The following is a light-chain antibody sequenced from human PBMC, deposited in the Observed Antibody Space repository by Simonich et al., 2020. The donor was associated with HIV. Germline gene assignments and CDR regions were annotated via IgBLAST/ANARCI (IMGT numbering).Light chain of an antibody. V-gene: IGLV1-47*01. CDR3: AAWDDSLSGWV. CDR1: SSNIGSNY. Sequence: QSVLTQPPSASGTPGQRVTISCSGSSSNIGSNYVYWYQQLPGTAPKLLIYRNQQRPSGVSDRFAGSKSGTSASLAISGLRSEDEADYYCAAWDDSLSGWVFGGGTKLTVL. CDR2: RNQ. J-gene: IGLJ3*02.